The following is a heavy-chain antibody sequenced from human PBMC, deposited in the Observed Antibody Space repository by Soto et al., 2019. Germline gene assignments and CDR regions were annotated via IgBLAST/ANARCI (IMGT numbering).Heavy chain of an antibody. V-gene: IGHV5-51*03. CDR2: IYPDESDT. J-gene: IGHJ6*02. Sequence: EVQLVQSGAEVKEPGESLKISCKGSGYSFTKYWIGWVRQMPRKGLEWMAIIYPDESDTRYSPSFQGQVTISADKSISTAYLQWSSLKASDTAMYYCVRMGFSGGGYLSYYYYGMDIWGQGTTVTVSS. CDR3: VRMGFSGGGYLSYYYYGMDI. CDR1: GYSFTKYW. D-gene: IGHD5-12*01.